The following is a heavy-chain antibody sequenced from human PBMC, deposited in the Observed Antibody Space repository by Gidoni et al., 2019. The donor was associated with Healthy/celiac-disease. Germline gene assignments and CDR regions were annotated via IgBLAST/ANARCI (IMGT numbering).Heavy chain of an antibody. CDR2: INPNSGGT. Sequence: QVQLVQSGAEVKKPGASVKVSCKASGYPFTGSYMHWVRQAPGQGLEWMGWINPNSGGTNYAQKFQGRVTMTRDTSISTAYMELSRLRSDDTAVYYCARRTKDSSGYYYLAEYFQHWGQGTLVTVSS. CDR3: ARRTKDSSGYYYLAEYFQH. V-gene: IGHV1-2*02. CDR1: GYPFTGSY. J-gene: IGHJ1*01. D-gene: IGHD3-22*01.